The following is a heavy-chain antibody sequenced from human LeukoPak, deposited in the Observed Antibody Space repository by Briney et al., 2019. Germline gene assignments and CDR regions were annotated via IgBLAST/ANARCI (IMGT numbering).Heavy chain of an antibody. CDR1: GGSISSYY. CDR3: ARGKGYDSSGYYYY. D-gene: IGHD3-22*01. Sequence: SETLSLTCTVSGGSISSYYWSWIRQPPGKGLEWIGYIYYSGSTNYNPSLKSRVTIPVDTSKNQFSLKLSSVTAADTAVYYCARGKGYDSSGYYYYWGQGTLVTVSS. V-gene: IGHV4-59*01. J-gene: IGHJ4*02. CDR2: IYYSGST.